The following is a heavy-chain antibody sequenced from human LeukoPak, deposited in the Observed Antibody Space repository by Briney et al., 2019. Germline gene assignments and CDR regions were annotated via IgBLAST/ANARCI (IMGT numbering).Heavy chain of an antibody. Sequence: ASVKVSCKASGYTFTSYGISWVRQAPGQGLEWMGWISAYNGNTNYAQKLQGRVTMTTDTSTSTACMELRSLRSDDTAVYYCVLHDILTGYYAYFDYWGQGTLVTVSS. D-gene: IGHD3-9*01. CDR3: VLHDILTGYYAYFDY. V-gene: IGHV1-18*01. J-gene: IGHJ4*02. CDR2: ISAYNGNT. CDR1: GYTFTSYG.